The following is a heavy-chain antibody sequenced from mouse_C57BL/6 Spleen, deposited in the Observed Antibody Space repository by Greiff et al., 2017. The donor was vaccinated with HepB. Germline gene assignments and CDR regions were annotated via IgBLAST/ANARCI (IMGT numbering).Heavy chain of an antibody. CDR2: INPGSGGT. J-gene: IGHJ1*03. D-gene: IGHD3-1*01. CDR1: GYAFTNYL. CDR3: ASAQGLYWYFDV. Sequence: QVQLQQSGAELVRPGTSVKVSCKASGYAFTNYLIEWVKQRPGQGLEWIGVINPGSGGTNYNEKFKGKATLTADKSSSTAYMQLSSLTSEESAVYFCASAQGLYWYFDVWGTGTTVTVSS. V-gene: IGHV1-54*01.